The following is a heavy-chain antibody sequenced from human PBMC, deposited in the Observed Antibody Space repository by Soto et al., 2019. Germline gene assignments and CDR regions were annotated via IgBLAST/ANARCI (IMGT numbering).Heavy chain of an antibody. J-gene: IGHJ4*02. CDR1: GFTFSSYA. CDR2: ISGSGHST. D-gene: IGHD3-10*01. V-gene: IGHV3-23*01. CDR3: AKPHYYGSGSEDY. Sequence: EVQLLESGGGLVQPGGSLRLSCAASGFTFSSYAMTWARQAPGKGLECVSSISGSGHSTYYADSVKGRFTTSRDNSKNTLFLQMNSLRAEDTAIYYCAKPHYYGSGSEDYWGQGTLVTVSS.